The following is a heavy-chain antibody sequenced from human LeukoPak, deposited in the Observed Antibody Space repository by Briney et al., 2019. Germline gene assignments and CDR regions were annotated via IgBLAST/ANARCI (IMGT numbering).Heavy chain of an antibody. V-gene: IGHV3-48*02. J-gene: IGHJ4*02. Sequence: GGSLRLSCAASGFPFSSYSMTWVRQAPGKGLEWVSYISSSSSTIYYADSVKGRFTISRDNAKNSLYLQMNSLRDEDTAVYYCARRYCSSTSCYTDYWGQGTLVTVSS. CDR1: GFPFSSYS. CDR2: ISSSSSTI. CDR3: ARRYCSSTSCYTDY. D-gene: IGHD2-2*02.